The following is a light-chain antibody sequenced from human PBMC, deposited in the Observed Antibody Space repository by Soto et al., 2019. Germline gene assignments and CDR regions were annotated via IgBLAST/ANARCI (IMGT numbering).Light chain of an antibody. CDR1: QSVSSY. CDR2: DAS. V-gene: IGKV3-11*01. Sequence: EIVLTHSPATLSLSPGEIATLSCRASQSVSSYLAWYQQKPGQAPRLLIYDASNRATGIPARFSGSGSGTDFTLTISSLEPEDFAVYYCQQRSNWPPLITFGQGTRLEIK. J-gene: IGKJ5*01. CDR3: QQRSNWPPLIT.